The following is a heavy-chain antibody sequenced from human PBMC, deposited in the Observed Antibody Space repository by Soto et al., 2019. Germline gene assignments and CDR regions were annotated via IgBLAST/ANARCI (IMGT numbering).Heavy chain of an antibody. Sequence: SETLSLTCAVSGGSISSSNWWSWVRQPPGKGLEWIGEIYHSGSTNYNPSLKSRVTISVDKSKNQFSLKLSSVTAADTAVYYCASYSGSYNWGAFDIWGQGTMVTVSS. CDR3: ASYSGSYNWGAFDI. CDR2: IYHSGST. CDR1: GGSISSSNW. J-gene: IGHJ3*02. V-gene: IGHV4-4*02. D-gene: IGHD1-26*01.